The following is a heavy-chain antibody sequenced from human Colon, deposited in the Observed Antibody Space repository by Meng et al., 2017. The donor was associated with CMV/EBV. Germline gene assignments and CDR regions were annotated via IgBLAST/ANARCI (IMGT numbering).Heavy chain of an antibody. CDR2: INQDES. J-gene: IGHJ4*02. Sequence: GGSLRLSCAASGFTFSAYWMSWVRQAPGKGLELVANINQDESYYVDSVQGRFTGSRDNAKNSLHLQRNSLTAEDTAIYYGARLDYSNYRAFDLWGPGTLVTVSS. CDR3: ARLDYSNYRAFDL. CDR1: GFTFSAYW. V-gene: IGHV3-7*01. D-gene: IGHD4-11*01.